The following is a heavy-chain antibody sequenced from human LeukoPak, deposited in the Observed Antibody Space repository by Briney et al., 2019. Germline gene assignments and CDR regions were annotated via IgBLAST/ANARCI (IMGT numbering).Heavy chain of an antibody. J-gene: IGHJ4*02. Sequence: GRSLRLSFAASGFIFSSYGMHWVRQAPGKGLEWVAVISYDGGNISYTDSVKGRFTISRDNSKNTLYLQMNSLRAEDTAVYYCARDLAASTARGDYWGQGTLVTVSS. CDR1: GFIFSSYG. CDR3: ARDLAASTARGDY. V-gene: IGHV3-30*03. D-gene: IGHD6-13*01. CDR2: ISYDGGNI.